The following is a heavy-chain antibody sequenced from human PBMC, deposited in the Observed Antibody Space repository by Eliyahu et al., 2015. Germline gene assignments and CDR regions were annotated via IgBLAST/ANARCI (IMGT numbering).Heavy chain of an antibody. CDR1: GXTFXGYY. J-gene: IGHJ4*02. D-gene: IGHD6-19*01. Sequence: QVQLVQXGAXVKXPGASVKVSCXASGXTFXGYYIHXVRQAPGQGPEWMGGINPNSGDTNYAQKFQXRVTVTRDTSISTVYMDLNILRTDDTAVYYCATAAASYTSDYHFDYWGQGTLVTVSS. CDR2: INPNSGDT. V-gene: IGHV1-2*02. CDR3: ATAAASYTSDYHFDY.